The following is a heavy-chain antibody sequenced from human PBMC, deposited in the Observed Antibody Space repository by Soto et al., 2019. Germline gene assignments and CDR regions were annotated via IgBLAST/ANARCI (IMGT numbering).Heavy chain of an antibody. CDR2: VWSDGSNE. Sequence: QVQLVESGGGVVQPGRSLRLSCAASGFSFSGHGMDWVRQAPGKGLEWVAVVWSDGSNEYYGDSVKGRFTISRDNSKNTVYLQMENLRVEDTAVYYCARRNRGGCLDFWGQGSLVTVSS. CDR3: ARRNRGGCLDF. D-gene: IGHD6-19*01. J-gene: IGHJ4*02. V-gene: IGHV3-33*01. CDR1: GFSFSGHG.